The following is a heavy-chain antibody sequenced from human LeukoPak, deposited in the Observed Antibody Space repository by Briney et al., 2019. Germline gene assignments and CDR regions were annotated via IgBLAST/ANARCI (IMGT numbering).Heavy chain of an antibody. CDR1: GFTFSSNG. J-gene: IGHJ4*02. CDR3: AKDIGSYYDY. Sequence: GGSLRLSCVASGFTFSSNGMHWVRQAPGKGLEWVTFIQYDGSKKYYADSVKGRYTISRDNSKNTLYLEMNSLRAEDTAVYYCAKDIGSYYDYWGQGILVTVSS. V-gene: IGHV3-30*02. CDR2: IQYDGSKK. D-gene: IGHD3-10*01.